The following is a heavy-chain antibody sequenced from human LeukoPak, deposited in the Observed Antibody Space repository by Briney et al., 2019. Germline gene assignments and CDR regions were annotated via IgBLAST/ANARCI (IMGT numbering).Heavy chain of an antibody. Sequence: PGGSLRLSSAASGFSFNIDWMHWVGQAPGQGLVWFSRISNDGSSTIYAESVKGRFTISRDNANNKLYLQMNSLRGDDTAVYYCAREGELAGAYYMDVWGKGTTVTVSS. CDR2: ISNDGSST. D-gene: IGHD3-10*01. J-gene: IGHJ6*03. CDR3: AREGELAGAYYMDV. V-gene: IGHV3-74*01. CDR1: GFSFNIDW.